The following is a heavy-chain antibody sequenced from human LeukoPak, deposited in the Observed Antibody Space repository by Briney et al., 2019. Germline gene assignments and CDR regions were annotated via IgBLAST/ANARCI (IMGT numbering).Heavy chain of an antibody. CDR2: IRSKAYGGTT. V-gene: IGHV3-49*03. Sequence: GGSLRLSCTASGFTFGDYAMSWFRQAPGKGLEWVGFIRSKAYGGTTEYAASVKGRFTISRDDSKSIAYLQMNSLKTEDTAVYYCTRGSPRSVDFWSGYPYFDYWGQGTLVTVSS. D-gene: IGHD3-3*01. CDR1: GFTFGDYA. CDR3: TRGSPRSVDFWSGYPYFDY. J-gene: IGHJ4*02.